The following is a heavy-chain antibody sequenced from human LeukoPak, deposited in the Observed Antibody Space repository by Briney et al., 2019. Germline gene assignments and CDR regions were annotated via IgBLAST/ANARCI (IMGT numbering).Heavy chain of an antibody. V-gene: IGHV3-7*01. CDR2: IKQDGTEK. CDR3: ATYYYGSGILGNEVFDP. CDR1: GFTFTTYW. D-gene: IGHD3-10*01. J-gene: IGHJ5*02. Sequence: GGSLRLSCAASGFTFTTYWLGWVRQPPGKGLEWVANIKQDGTEKYYVDSVKGRFTISRDNAKNSLYLQMNSLRAEDTAVYYCATYYYGSGILGNEVFDPWGQGTLVTVSS.